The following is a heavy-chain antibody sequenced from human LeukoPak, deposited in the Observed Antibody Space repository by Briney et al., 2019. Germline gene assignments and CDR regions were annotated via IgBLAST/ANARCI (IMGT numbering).Heavy chain of an antibody. CDR3: ARSGGSSSLGY. CDR2: INIDGSTT. CDR1: GFTFSNYW. Sequence: GGSLRLSCAASGFTFSNYWMHWVLQAPGKGLVWVSHINIDGSTTTYADSVKGRFTISRDNAKNTLYLQMNSLRVEDTAVYYCARSGGSSSLGYWGQGTLVTVSS. J-gene: IGHJ4*02. D-gene: IGHD6-6*01. V-gene: IGHV3-74*01.